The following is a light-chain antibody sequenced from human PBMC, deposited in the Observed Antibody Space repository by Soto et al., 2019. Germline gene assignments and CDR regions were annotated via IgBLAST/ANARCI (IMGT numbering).Light chain of an antibody. J-gene: IGKJ2*01. Sequence: DIQMTQSPSDMSAYVGDRVTITCRASQDIRNFLVWFQQKPGKVLKRLIYAGSSLESGVPARFSGSGSGTEFTLTISSLQPEDFATYYCLQHKGYPHTFGQGTKLEIK. CDR3: LQHKGYPHT. CDR1: QDIRNF. CDR2: AGS. V-gene: IGKV1-17*03.